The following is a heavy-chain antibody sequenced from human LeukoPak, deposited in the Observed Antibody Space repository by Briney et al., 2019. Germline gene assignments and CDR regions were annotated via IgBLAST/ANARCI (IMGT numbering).Heavy chain of an antibody. Sequence: SVKVSCKASGGTFSSYAISWVRQAPGQGLEWMGGIIPIFGTANYAQKFQGRVTITADESTSTAYMELSSLRSEDTAVYYCARERYSSSTSCPNDYWGQGTLVTVSS. CDR3: ARERYSSSTSCPNDY. V-gene: IGHV1-69*01. J-gene: IGHJ4*02. CDR1: GGTFSSYA. D-gene: IGHD2-2*01. CDR2: IIPIFGTA.